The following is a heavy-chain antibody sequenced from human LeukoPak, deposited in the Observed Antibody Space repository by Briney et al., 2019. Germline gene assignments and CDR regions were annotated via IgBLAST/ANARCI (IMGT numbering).Heavy chain of an antibody. V-gene: IGHV4-39*07. J-gene: IGHJ3*02. CDR3: ARAVPKYYDSSGYSNDAFDI. CDR1: GGSISSSSYY. Sequence: SETLSLTCTVSGGSISSSSYYWGWIRQPPGKGLEWIGSIYYSGSTYYNPSLKSRVTISVDTSKNQFSLKLSSVTAADTAVYYCARAVPKYYDSSGYSNDAFDIWGQGTMVTVSS. CDR2: IYYSGST. D-gene: IGHD3-22*01.